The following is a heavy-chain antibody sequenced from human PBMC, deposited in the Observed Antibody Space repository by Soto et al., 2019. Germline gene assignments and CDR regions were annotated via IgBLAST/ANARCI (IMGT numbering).Heavy chain of an antibody. J-gene: IGHJ1*01. D-gene: IGHD3-9*01. CDR3: ATRDYDILTGYLHI. Sequence: QAHLVQSGAEVRKPGASVKVSCQALEHTSTIYYIHWVRQARGQGLEWMGRINADSGDTTYAEDFRGRVTFTRDTSTSTFHMELSRLRLDDTAMYFCATRDYDILTGYLHIWGQGTLITVSS. V-gene: IGHV1-2*02. CDR1: EHTSTIYY. CDR2: INADSGDT.